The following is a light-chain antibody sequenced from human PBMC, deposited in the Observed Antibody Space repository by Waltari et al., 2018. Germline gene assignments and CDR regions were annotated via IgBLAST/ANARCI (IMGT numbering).Light chain of an antibody. V-gene: IGKV3-11*01. CDR1: RSVGSY. CDR3: QQRSNWPPALT. J-gene: IGKJ4*01. Sequence: EVVLTQSPVTLSLSPGERATLSCRASRSVGSYLAWYQQKPGQAPRLLIYDVSKRATGIPARVSGSGSGTDFTLTISSLEPEDFAFYYCQQRSNWPPALTFGGGTRVEIK. CDR2: DVS.